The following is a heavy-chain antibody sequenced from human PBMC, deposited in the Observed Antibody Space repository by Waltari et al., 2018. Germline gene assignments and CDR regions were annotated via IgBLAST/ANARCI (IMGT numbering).Heavy chain of an antibody. J-gene: IGHJ6*03. CDR3: ARGFTVTTNYYYYYYMDV. CDR1: GYTFTSYD. CDR2: MNPNSGNT. Sequence: QVQLVQSGAEVKKSGASVKVSCKASGYTFTSYDIKGVRQATGQGLEWMGWMNPNSGNTGYAQKFQGRVTMTRNTSISTAYMELSSLRSEDTAVYYCARGFTVTTNYYYYYYMDVWGKGTTVTVSS. D-gene: IGHD4-17*01. V-gene: IGHV1-8*01.